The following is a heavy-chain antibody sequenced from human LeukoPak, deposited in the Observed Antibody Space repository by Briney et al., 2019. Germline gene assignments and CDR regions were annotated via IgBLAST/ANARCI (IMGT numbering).Heavy chain of an antibody. D-gene: IGHD3-22*01. J-gene: IGHJ6*03. CDR3: ARPMTQYWAYYLDV. V-gene: IGHV4-34*01. Sequence: SETLSLTCAVYGGSFSGYYWSWIRQPPGKGLEWIGEINHRGSTNYNPSLKSRVTILVDMFKYQVSLKVISVTAADTAVYYCARPMTQYWAYYLDVWGKGTTVTVSS. CDR1: GGSFSGYY. CDR2: INHRGST.